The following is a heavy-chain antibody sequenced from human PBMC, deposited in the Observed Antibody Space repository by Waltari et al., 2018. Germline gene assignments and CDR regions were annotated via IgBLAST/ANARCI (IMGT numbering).Heavy chain of an antibody. D-gene: IGHD3-22*01. CDR1: GFFFKHYG. CDR2: VGFDGSKE. V-gene: IGHV3-33*01. J-gene: IGHJ5*02. Sequence: QVQLVESGGGVVPPGRSLRLSCAASGFFFKHYGMHWVRQAPGKGLEWVAVVGFDGSKEFYADSVKGRFIISRDDSNNIVYLQMNALRAEDTAVYHCVRDVDTSSHLNRFDPWGQGTLVTVSS. CDR3: VRDVDTSSHLNRFDP.